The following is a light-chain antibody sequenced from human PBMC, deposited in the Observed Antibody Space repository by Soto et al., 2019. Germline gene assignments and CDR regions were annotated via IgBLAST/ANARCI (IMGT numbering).Light chain of an antibody. J-gene: IGKJ1*01. CDR3: QQRTIWPRT. CDR1: QSVGTY. V-gene: IGKV3-11*01. Sequence: EIVLTQSPATLSLSPGERATLSCRASQSVGTYLAWYQQKPGQSPRLLIYDASNRATGIPARFSGSGSGTDFTLTISSLEPADVSVYYCQQRTIWPRTFGQGTKVEIK. CDR2: DAS.